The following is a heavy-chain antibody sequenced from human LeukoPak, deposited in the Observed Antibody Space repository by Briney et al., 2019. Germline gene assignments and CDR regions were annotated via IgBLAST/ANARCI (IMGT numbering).Heavy chain of an antibody. CDR3: ARDWVAGVPFDAFDI. J-gene: IGHJ3*02. CDR1: GFTFSSYW. V-gene: IGHV3-7*01. D-gene: IGHD3-10*01. Sequence: GGSLRLSCAASGFTFSSYWMSWVRQAPGKGLEWVANIKQDGSEKYYVDSVKGRFTISRDNAKDSLYLQMNSLRAEDTAVYYCARDWVAGVPFDAFDIWGQGTMVSVSS. CDR2: IKQDGSEK.